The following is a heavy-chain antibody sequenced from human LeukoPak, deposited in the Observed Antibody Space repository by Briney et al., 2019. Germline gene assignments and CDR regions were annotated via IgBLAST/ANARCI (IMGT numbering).Heavy chain of an antibody. CDR3: ARDQYLDC. J-gene: IGHJ4*02. CDR1: GFTFSSYN. CDR2: ISSSSSTI. Sequence: GGSLRLSCAASGFTFSSYNINWVRQAPGKGLEWVSYISSSSSTIYYVESVKGRFTISRDNAKNALYLQMNSLRAEDTAVYYCARDQYLDCRGQGTLVTASS. V-gene: IGHV3-48*04.